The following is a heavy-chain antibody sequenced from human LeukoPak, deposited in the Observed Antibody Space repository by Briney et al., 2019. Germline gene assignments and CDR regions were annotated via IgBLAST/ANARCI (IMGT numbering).Heavy chain of an antibody. D-gene: IGHD3-10*01. CDR1: GDSFTGYY. V-gene: IGHV1-2*02. CDR3: ATQDYYSSRSYYVDY. CDR2: INPSSGGT. J-gene: IGHJ4*02. Sequence: ASVKVSCKASGDSFTGYYMHWVRQAPGQGLEWMGWINPSSGGTNYAQKFQGRVTVTRDTSISTAYMGLSRLRSDDTAVYYCATQDYYSSRSYYVDYWGQGTLVTVSS.